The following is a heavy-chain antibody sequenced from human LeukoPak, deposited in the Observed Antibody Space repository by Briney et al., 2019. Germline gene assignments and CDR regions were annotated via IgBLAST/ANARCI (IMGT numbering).Heavy chain of an antibody. Sequence: GESLKISCKASGYSFSSYWIAWVRQMSGKGLEWMGIIYPGDSDTRYSPSFQGQVTISADKSINTAYLQWNSLKASDTAMYYCARSCSGGSCYSDYWGQGTLVTVSS. CDR2: IYPGDSDT. CDR1: GYSFSSYW. D-gene: IGHD2-15*01. V-gene: IGHV5-51*01. CDR3: ARSCSGGSCYSDY. J-gene: IGHJ4*02.